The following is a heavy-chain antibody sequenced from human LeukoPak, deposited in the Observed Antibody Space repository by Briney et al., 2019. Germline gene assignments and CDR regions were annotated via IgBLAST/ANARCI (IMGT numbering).Heavy chain of an antibody. CDR1: GGSSSSYY. V-gene: IGHV4-34*01. J-gene: IGHJ4*03. Sequence: SEALSLTCAVYGGSSSSYYWSGIPHSPGKGLEWIAEINRRGDSNYNPSVKSRVTISVDTSKNQFSLKVTSLTAADTAVYYCARGPTISETGYFDYWGQGTLVSV. D-gene: IGHD1-1*01. CDR3: ARGPTISETGYFDY. CDR2: INRRGDS.